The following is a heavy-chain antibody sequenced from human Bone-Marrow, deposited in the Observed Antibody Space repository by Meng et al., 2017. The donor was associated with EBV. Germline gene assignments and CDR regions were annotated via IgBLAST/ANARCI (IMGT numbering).Heavy chain of an antibody. V-gene: IGHV3-23*04. Sequence: VQLVESGGXXXXPXXSLXLSCAASGFTFSDYYMTWIRQAPGKGLEWVSGISGSGGNTYYADSVKGRFTISRDNSKNTLYLQMNSLRAEDTAVYYCAKAAYYSDTSGLADWGQGTLVTVSS. J-gene: IGHJ4*02. CDR3: AKAAYYSDTSGLAD. CDR1: GFTFSDYY. CDR2: ISGSGGNT. D-gene: IGHD3-22*01.